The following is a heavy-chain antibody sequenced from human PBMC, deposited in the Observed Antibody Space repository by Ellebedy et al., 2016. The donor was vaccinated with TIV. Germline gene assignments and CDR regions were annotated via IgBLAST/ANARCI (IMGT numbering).Heavy chain of an antibody. CDR1: GFTFSSYW. V-gene: IGHV3-7*03. CDR3: ARETLISSSWYEPNLDY. D-gene: IGHD6-13*01. CDR2: IKQDGSEK. J-gene: IGHJ4*02. Sequence: PGGSLRLSCAASGFTFSSYWMSWVRQAPGKGLEWVANIKQDGSEKYYVDSVKGRFTISRDNAKNSLYLQMNSLRAEDTAVYYCARETLISSSWYEPNLDYWGQGTLVTVSS.